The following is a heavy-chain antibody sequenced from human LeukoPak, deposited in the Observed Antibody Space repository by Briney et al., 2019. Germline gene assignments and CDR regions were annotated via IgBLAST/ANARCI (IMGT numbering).Heavy chain of an antibody. J-gene: IGHJ5*02. CDR3: AKNGQSGFSFDP. V-gene: IGHV4-34*01. CDR2: GSESGGT. CDR1: GVSLNGHY. D-gene: IGHD3-3*01. Sequence: PSETLSLTCAVYGVSLNGHYWSWIRQPPGKGLEWIGEGSESGGTKFNPSLKSRVTISADTSKNQFSLRLNSVTAADTAVYYCAKNGQSGFSFDPWGQGTLVTVSS.